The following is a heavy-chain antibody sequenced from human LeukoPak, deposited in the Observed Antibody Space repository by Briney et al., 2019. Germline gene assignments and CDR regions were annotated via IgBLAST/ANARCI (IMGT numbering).Heavy chain of an antibody. Sequence: GGSLRLSCAASGFTFSSYAMSWVRQAPGKGLDWVSTISGSGGSTYSADSVKGRFTISRDNSKNTLYLQMNSLRAEDTAVYFCAKKVNYYDTSDPGGWFDPWGQGTLVTVSS. D-gene: IGHD3-22*01. CDR3: AKKVNYYDTSDPGGWFDP. J-gene: IGHJ5*02. CDR2: ISGSGGST. CDR1: GFTFSSYA. V-gene: IGHV3-23*01.